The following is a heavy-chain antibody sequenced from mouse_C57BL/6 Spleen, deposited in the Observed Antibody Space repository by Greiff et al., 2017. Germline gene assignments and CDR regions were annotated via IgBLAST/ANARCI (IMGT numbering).Heavy chain of an antibody. CDR3: TRNGYPYYYAMDY. CDR2: IRNKANNHAT. J-gene: IGHJ4*01. D-gene: IGHD2-2*01. CDR1: GFTFSYAW. V-gene: IGHV6-6*01. Sequence: EVMLVESGGGLVQPGGSMKLSCAASGFTFSYAWMDWVRQSPEKGLEWVAEIRNKANNHATYYAESVKGRFTISRDDSKSSVYLQMNSLRAEDTGIYYCTRNGYPYYYAMDYWGQGTSVTVSS.